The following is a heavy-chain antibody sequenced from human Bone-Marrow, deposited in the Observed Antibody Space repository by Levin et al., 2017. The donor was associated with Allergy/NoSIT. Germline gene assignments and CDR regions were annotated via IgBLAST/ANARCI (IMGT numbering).Heavy chain of an antibody. CDR1: GFTFSSYA. D-gene: IGHD5-24*01. V-gene: IGHV3-30-3*01. Sequence: GESLKISCAASGFTFSSYAMHWVRQAPGKGLEWVAVISYDGSNKYYADSVKGRFTISRDNSKNTLYLQMNSLRAEDTAVYYCARDLGGDGYNSPNYWGQGTLVTVSS. CDR2: ISYDGSNK. J-gene: IGHJ4*02. CDR3: ARDLGGDGYNSPNY.